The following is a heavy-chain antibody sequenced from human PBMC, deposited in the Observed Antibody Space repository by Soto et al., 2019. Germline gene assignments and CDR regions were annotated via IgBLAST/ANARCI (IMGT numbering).Heavy chain of an antibody. CDR1: GGSISSDDYY. CDR3: ARDIDGLHDDNSGPYPRPG. CDR2: IHSSGSI. D-gene: IGHD3-22*01. Sequence: SETLSLTCTVSGGSISSDDYYWSWIRQAPGRGLEWIGYIHSSGSIYYNPSLKSRATMSIDTARNQFSLKVSSVTVADTAVYYCARDIDGLHDDNSGPYPRPGWGQGNLVT. J-gene: IGHJ1*01. V-gene: IGHV4-30-4*01.